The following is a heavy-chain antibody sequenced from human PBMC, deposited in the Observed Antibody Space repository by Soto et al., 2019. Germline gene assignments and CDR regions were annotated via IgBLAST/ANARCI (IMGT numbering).Heavy chain of an antibody. CDR2: ISGSGGST. V-gene: IGHV3-23*01. D-gene: IGHD1-26*01. Sequence: PGGSLRLSCAASGFTFISYAMRWVRQAPVKGLEWVSAISGSGGSTYYADSVKGRFTISRDNSKNTLYLQMNSLRAEDTAVYYCARRGSGSYYDYWGQGTLVTVSS. CDR1: GFTFISYA. J-gene: IGHJ4*02. CDR3: ARRGSGSYYDY.